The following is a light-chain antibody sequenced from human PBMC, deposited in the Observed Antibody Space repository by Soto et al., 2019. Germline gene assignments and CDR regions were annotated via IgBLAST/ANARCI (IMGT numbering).Light chain of an antibody. CDR1: QSISAS. CDR3: QQYHNWPPVT. Sequence: DIVMTQSPPTLSVSPGERATLSCRASQSISASLAWYQQKPGQAPRLLIYAASTRATGIPVRFSGSGSGTEFTLTISSLQSEDFAVYYCQQYHNWPPVTFGQGTKVEI. CDR2: AAS. V-gene: IGKV3-15*01. J-gene: IGKJ1*01.